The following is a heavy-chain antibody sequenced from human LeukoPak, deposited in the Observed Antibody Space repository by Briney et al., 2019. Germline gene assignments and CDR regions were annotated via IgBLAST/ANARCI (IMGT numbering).Heavy chain of an antibody. CDR2: ISGSGGST. CDR1: GFTFSSYA. CDR3: ARVRREMKRSLGRTTEYSYYYYMDV. D-gene: IGHD1/OR15-1a*01. J-gene: IGHJ6*03. Sequence: PGGSLRLSCAASGFTFSSYAMSWVRQAPGKGLEWVSAISGSGGSTYYADSVKGRFTISRDNAKNSLYLQMNSLRAEDTAVYYCARVRREMKRSLGRTTEYSYYYYMDVWGKGTTVTVSS. V-gene: IGHV3-23*01.